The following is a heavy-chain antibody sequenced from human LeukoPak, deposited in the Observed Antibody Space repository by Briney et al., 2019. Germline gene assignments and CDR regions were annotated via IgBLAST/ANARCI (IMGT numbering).Heavy chain of an antibody. D-gene: IGHD3-10*01. J-gene: IGHJ4*02. CDR3: ARDSRLLWFGELSRPIDY. CDR1: GFTFSSYE. CDR2: ISSSSSTI. V-gene: IGHV3-48*03. Sequence: GGSLRLSCAASGFTFSSYEMNWVRQAPGKGLEWVSYISSSSSTIYYADSVKGRFTISRDNAKNSLYLQMNSLRAEDTAVYYCARDSRLLWFGELSRPIDYWGQGTLVTVSS.